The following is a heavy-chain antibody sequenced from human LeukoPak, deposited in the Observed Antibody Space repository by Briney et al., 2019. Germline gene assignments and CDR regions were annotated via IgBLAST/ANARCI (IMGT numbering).Heavy chain of an antibody. D-gene: IGHD6-19*01. Sequence: SETLSLTCTVSGGSISSYCWSWIRQPPGKGLEWIGYIYYSGSTNYNPSLKSRVTISVDTSKNQFSLKLSSVTAADTAVYYCARLKGYSSGWYPSYYFDYWGQGTLVTVSS. V-gene: IGHV4-59*08. CDR3: ARLKGYSSGWYPSYYFDY. CDR2: IYYSGST. J-gene: IGHJ4*02. CDR1: GGSISSYC.